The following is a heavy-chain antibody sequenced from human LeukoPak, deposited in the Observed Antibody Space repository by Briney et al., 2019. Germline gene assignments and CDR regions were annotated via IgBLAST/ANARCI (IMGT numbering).Heavy chain of an antibody. J-gene: IGHJ4*02. Sequence: PGGSLRLSCAASGFTSSSYAMSWVRQAPGKGLEWVSAISGSGGSTYYADSVKGRFTISRDNSKNTLYLQMNSLRAEDTAVYYCAKGAYYDSSEDYFDYWGQGTLVTVSS. D-gene: IGHD3-22*01. CDR1: GFTSSSYA. V-gene: IGHV3-23*01. CDR3: AKGAYYDSSEDYFDY. CDR2: ISGSGGST.